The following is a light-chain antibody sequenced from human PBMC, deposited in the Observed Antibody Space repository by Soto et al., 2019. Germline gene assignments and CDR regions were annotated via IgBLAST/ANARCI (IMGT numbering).Light chain of an antibody. Sequence: DIQMTQSPSSLSASVGDRVTITCRTGQNIVTYLNWYQHQPGKAPKLLIYAASSLQSGVPSRFSGSGSGTDFTLTINSLQPEDFATYYCQQSYNSPSTFGQGTKVDIK. J-gene: IGKJ1*01. CDR3: QQSYNSPST. CDR2: AAS. CDR1: QNIVTY. V-gene: IGKV1-39*01.